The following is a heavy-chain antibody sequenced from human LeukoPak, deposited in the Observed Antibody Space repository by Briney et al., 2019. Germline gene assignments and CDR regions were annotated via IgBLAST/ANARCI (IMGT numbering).Heavy chain of an antibody. D-gene: IGHD3-22*01. V-gene: IGHV3-21*01. J-gene: IGHJ4*02. Sequence: TTGGSLRLSCAASGYTFTNYNMYWVRQAPGKGLEWVSSISSTSNYIYYADSVKGRFTISRDNSKNTLYLQMNSLRAEDTAVYYCARAPYDSSGYYYVALDYWGQGTLVTVSS. CDR1: GYTFTNYN. CDR2: ISSTSNYI. CDR3: ARAPYDSSGYYYVALDY.